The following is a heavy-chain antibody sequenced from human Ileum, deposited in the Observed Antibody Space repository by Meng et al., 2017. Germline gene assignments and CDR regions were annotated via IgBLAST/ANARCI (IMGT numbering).Heavy chain of an antibody. Sequence: EVQPVESGGGLVQLGRSLKPSCAASGFTFSDSAMYWVRQTSGKGLEWVGRIRSKANSYTTGYIASVKGRFTISRDNSKNTAYLQMNSLKIEDTAVYYCARPSYGDYGVSWGQGTLVTVSS. D-gene: IGHD4-17*01. V-gene: IGHV3-73*01. J-gene: IGHJ5*02. CDR2: IRSKANSYTT. CDR1: GFTFSDSA. CDR3: ARPSYGDYGVS.